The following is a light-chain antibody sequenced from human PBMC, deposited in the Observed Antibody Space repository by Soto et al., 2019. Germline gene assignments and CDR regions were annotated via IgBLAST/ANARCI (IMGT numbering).Light chain of an antibody. V-gene: IGLV2-14*01. CDR2: EVS. CDR3: CSYVGGSIWV. Sequence: QSVLTQPASVSGSPGQSITISCTGTSSDVGGYNYVSWYQQHPGKAPKLMIYEVSNRPSGVSNRFSGSKSGSTASLTISGLQAEDEADYYCCSYVGGSIWVFGGGTKVTVL. J-gene: IGLJ3*02. CDR1: SSDVGGYNY.